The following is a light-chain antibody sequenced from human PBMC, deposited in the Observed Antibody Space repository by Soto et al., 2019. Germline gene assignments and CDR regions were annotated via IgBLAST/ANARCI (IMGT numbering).Light chain of an antibody. CDR3: SSYTSSSTWV. Sequence: QSALTQPASVSGSPGQSITISCTGTSSDVGGYNDVSWYQQHPGKAPKLMIYDVSNRPSGLSNRFSGSKSGNTASLTISGLHAEDEADYYCSSYTSSSTWVFGGGTKLTVL. J-gene: IGLJ3*02. V-gene: IGLV2-14*03. CDR2: DVS. CDR1: SSDVGGYND.